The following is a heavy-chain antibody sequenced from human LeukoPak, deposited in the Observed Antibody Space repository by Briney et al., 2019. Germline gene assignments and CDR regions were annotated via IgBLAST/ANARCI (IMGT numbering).Heavy chain of an antibody. CDR1: GFTFSGSA. CDR2: IRSKANSYAT. D-gene: IGHD3-22*01. J-gene: IGHJ4*02. Sequence: GGSLRLSCAASGFTFSGSAMHWVRQASGKGLVWVGRIRSKANSYATAYAASVKGRFTISRDDSKNTAYLQMNSLKTEDTAVYYCTKVADSSGYPDNDYWGQGTLVTVSS. CDR3: TKVADSSGYPDNDY. V-gene: IGHV3-73*01.